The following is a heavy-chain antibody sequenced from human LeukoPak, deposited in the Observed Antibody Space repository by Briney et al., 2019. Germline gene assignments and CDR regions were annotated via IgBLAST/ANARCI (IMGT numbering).Heavy chain of an antibody. CDR1: GYSFTNYW. CDR3: ARRGGSGSRLRNNWFDP. V-gene: IGHV5-51*01. CDR2: INPGDSDT. J-gene: IGHJ5*02. D-gene: IGHD3-10*01. Sequence: GESLKSSCNGSGYSFTNYWIGWGGQMAGTRLEGLGVINPGDSDTRNSPSFQGQVTISADKSISTAYLRWSSLKASDTAMYYCARRGGSGSRLRNNWFDPWGQGTLVTVSS.